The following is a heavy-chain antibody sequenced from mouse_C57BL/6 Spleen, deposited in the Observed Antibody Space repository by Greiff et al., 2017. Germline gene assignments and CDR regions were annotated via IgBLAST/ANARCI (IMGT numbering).Heavy chain of an antibody. CDR2: INPGSGGT. D-gene: IGHD1-1*01. Sequence: QVQLQQSGAELVRPGTSVKVSCKASGYAFTNYLIEWVKQRPGQGLEWIGVINPGSGGTNYNEKFKGKATLTADKSSSTAYMQLSSLTSEDSAVYFCARSEYYGSSYEAMDYWGQGTSVTVSS. J-gene: IGHJ4*01. CDR3: ARSEYYGSSYEAMDY. CDR1: GYAFTNYL. V-gene: IGHV1-54*01.